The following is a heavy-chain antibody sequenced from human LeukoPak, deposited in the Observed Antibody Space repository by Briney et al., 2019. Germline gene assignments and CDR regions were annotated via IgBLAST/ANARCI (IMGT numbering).Heavy chain of an antibody. CDR3: ARGPGGYSSGWVRYFDY. D-gene: IGHD6-19*01. CDR1: GFTFSSYA. CDR2: ISYDGSNK. Sequence: PGGSLRLSCAASGFTFSSYAMHWVRQAPGKGLEWAAVISYDGSNKYYADSVKGRFTISRDNSKNTLYLQMNSLRAEDTAVYYCARGPGGYSSGWVRYFDYWGRGALVTVSS. J-gene: IGHJ4*02. V-gene: IGHV3-30*04.